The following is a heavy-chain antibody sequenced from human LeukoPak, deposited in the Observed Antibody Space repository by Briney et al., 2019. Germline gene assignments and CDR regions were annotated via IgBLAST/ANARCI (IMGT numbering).Heavy chain of an antibody. J-gene: IGHJ4*02. CDR1: GFTFSSYG. CDR2: ISYDGSNK. CDR3: AKPYGLGKGYYFDY. Sequence: PGGSLRLSCAASGFTFSSYGMHWVRQAPGKGLEWVAVISYDGSNKYYADSVKGRFTISRDNSKNTLYLQMNSLRAEDTAVYYCAKPYGLGKGYYFDYWGQGTLVTVSS. D-gene: IGHD2-21*01. V-gene: IGHV3-30*18.